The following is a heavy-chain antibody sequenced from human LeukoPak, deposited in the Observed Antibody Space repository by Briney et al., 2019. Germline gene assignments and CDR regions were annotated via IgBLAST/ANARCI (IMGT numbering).Heavy chain of an antibody. J-gene: IGHJ4*02. D-gene: IGHD5-24*01. CDR1: GFTFSDYY. V-gene: IGHV3-11*01. CDR3: ARDSYGYNYADY. CDR2: ISSSGSTI. Sequence: NPGGSLRLSCAPSGFTFSDYYMSWIRQAPGKGLEWVSYISSSGSTIYYADSVKGRFTISRDNAKNSLYLQMNSLRAEDTAVYYCARDSYGYNYADYWGQGTLVTVSS.